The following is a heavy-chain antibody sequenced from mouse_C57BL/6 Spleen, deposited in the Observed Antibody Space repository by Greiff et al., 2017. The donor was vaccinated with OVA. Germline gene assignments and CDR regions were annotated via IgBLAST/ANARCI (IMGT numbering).Heavy chain of an antibody. J-gene: IGHJ3*01. D-gene: IGHD2-4*01. CDR1: GYTFTDYY. Sequence: EVQLQQSGPELVKPGASVKISCKASGYTFTDYYMNWVKQSHGKSLEWIGDINPNNGGTSYNQKFKGKATLTVDKSSSTAYMELRSLTSEDSAVYYCARRGYYDVRTWFAYWGQGTLVTVSA. V-gene: IGHV1-26*01. CDR2: INPNNGGT. CDR3: ARRGYYDVRTWFAY.